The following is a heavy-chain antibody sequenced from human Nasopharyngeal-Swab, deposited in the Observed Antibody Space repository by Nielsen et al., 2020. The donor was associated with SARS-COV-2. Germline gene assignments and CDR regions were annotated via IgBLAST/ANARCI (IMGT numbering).Heavy chain of an antibody. J-gene: IGHJ5*02. Sequence: GESLKISCAASGFSFSTYAMNWVRQAPGKGLEWVSGISGNGDNTYYADPVKGRFTISRDRSKNTLYLQMNSLRAEDTAVYYCAKDSGAGFCSGGSCFPTNHWGQGTLVTVSS. CDR1: GFSFSTYA. D-gene: IGHD2-15*01. CDR2: ISGNGDNT. V-gene: IGHV3-23*01. CDR3: AKDSGAGFCSGGSCFPTNH.